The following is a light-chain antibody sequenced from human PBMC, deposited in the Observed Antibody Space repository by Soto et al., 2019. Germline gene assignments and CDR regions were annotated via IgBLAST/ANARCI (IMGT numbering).Light chain of an antibody. CDR3: QRYGSTPWT. J-gene: IGKJ1*01. CDR2: GAS. Sequence: EIVLTQSPGTLSMSPGERVTLSCRASQSVSSSYLAWYQQKPGQAPKLLLYGASSRATGIPDRFSGSGSGGDFTRTISRLEPEDFAVYYCQRYGSTPWTFGQGTKVEIK. V-gene: IGKV3-20*01. CDR1: QSVSSSY.